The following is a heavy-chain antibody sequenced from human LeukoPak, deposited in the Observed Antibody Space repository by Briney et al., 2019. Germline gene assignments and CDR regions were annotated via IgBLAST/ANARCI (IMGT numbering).Heavy chain of an antibody. D-gene: IGHD6-13*01. CDR2: INTDGSSR. Sequence: PGGSLRLSCAASGFTFSTYWMHWVRQVPGTGLVWVSGINTDGSSRSYADSVKGRFTISRDNAKNTLYLQMNSLRADDTAVYYCARDHSSWEVPSDYWGQGTLVTVSS. V-gene: IGHV3-74*01. J-gene: IGHJ4*02. CDR1: GFTFSTYW. CDR3: ARDHSSWEVPSDY.